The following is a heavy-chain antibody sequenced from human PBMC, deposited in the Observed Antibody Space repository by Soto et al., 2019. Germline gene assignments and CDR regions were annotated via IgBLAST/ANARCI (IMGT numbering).Heavy chain of an antibody. CDR2: IYTSGCT. CDR3: AREGDTGYSSGWYSVGY. CDR1: GGSISSYY. D-gene: IGHD6-19*01. V-gene: IGHV4-4*07. Sequence: PSETLSLTCTVSGGSISSYYWSWIRQPAGKGLEWIGRIYTSGCTNYNPSLKSRVTMSVDTSKNQFSLKLSSVTAADTAVYYCAREGDTGYSSGWYSVGYWGQGTLVTVSS. J-gene: IGHJ4*02.